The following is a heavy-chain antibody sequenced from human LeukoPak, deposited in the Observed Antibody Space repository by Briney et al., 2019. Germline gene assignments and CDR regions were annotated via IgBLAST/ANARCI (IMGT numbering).Heavy chain of an antibody. CDR1: GFTFSSYS. CDR2: ISSSSSYI. CDR3: ARADPDAFDI. V-gene: IGHV3-21*01. Sequence: GGSLRLSCAASGFTFSSYSMNWVRQAPGKGLEWVSSISSSSSYIYYADSVKGRFTTSRDNAKNSLYLQMNSLRAEDTAVYYCARADPDAFDIWGQGTMVTVSS. J-gene: IGHJ3*02.